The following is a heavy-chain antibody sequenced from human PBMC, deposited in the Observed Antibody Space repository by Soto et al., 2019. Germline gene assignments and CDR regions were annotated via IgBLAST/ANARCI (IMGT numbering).Heavy chain of an antibody. Sequence: EVQLVESGGGLVKPGGSLRLSCAASGFTFSTYSMNWVRQAPGKGLEWVSSISSGSSYIYYADSVKGRFTISRDNAQNSLYLQMSSLRAEDTTVYYCARARESFVQAGRVNSMDVWGQGTTVTVSS. J-gene: IGHJ6*02. CDR1: GFTFSTYS. V-gene: IGHV3-21*01. CDR3: ARARESFVQAGRVNSMDV. D-gene: IGHD6-13*01. CDR2: ISSGSSYI.